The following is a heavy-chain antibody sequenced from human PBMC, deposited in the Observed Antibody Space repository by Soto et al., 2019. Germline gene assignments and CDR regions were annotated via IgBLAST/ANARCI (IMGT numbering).Heavy chain of an antibody. Sequence: SETLSLTCTVSGGSISSYYWSWIRQPPGKGLEWIGYIYYSGSTNYNPSLKSRVTISVDTSKNQFSLKLSSVTAADTAVYYCARDYYYDSSGYWEYYYYGMDVWGQGTTVTVSS. V-gene: IGHV4-59*01. CDR1: GGSISSYY. CDR2: IYYSGST. D-gene: IGHD3-22*01. CDR3: ARDYYYDSSGYWEYYYYGMDV. J-gene: IGHJ6*02.